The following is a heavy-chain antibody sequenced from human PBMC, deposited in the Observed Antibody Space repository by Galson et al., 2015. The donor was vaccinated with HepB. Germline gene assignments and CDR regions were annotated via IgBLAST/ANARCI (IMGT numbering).Heavy chain of an antibody. J-gene: IGHJ4*02. D-gene: IGHD3-22*01. CDR1: GGSISSYY. CDR2: IYYSGST. CDR3: ARMLRYYNNYAPPDY. Sequence: ETLSLTCTVSGGSISSYYWSWIRQPPGRGLEWIGYIYYSGSTNYNPSLKSRVTISVDTSKNQFSLQLSSVTAADTAVYYCARMLRYYNNYAPPDYWGQGTLVTVSS. V-gene: IGHV4-59*08.